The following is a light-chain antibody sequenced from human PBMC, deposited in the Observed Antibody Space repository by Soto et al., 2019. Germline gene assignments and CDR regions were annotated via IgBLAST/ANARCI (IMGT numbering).Light chain of an antibody. J-gene: IGKJ4*01. CDR3: QKRSSWPT. V-gene: IGKV3-11*01. CDR1: QSVSNY. Sequence: EIVLTQSPAMLSLSPGERATLSCRASQSVSNYLAWYQQKPGQAPRLLIYDASKRATGIPARFSGSGSGTDFTLTISGLEHEDFAVYYCQKRSSWPTFGGGTKVEIK. CDR2: DAS.